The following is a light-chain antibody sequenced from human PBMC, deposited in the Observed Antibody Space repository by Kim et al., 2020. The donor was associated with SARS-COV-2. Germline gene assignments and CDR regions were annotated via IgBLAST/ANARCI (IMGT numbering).Light chain of an antibody. CDR3: CSHGGHNVFFYV. V-gene: IGLV2-23*02. CDR1: GSDIGTFDL. Sequence: QSALAQPASVSGSPGQSITISCVGSGSDIGTFDLVSWYQHHPGQAPTLLIYQVTQRPSGISNRFSGSKSGTRASLTISDLQPEDEADYYCCSHGGHNVFFYVFGTGTKVTVL. J-gene: IGLJ1*01. CDR2: QVT.